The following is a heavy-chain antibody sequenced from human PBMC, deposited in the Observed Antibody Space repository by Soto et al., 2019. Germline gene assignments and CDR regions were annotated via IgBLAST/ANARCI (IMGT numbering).Heavy chain of an antibody. V-gene: IGHV3-23*01. J-gene: IGHJ4*02. Sequence: PGGSLRLSCAASGFTFSSYAMSWVRQAPGKGLEWVSVISGTGGTTYYADSVKGRFTISRDNSRNTLHLQMNSPRAEDTAIYYCAKFFVETGGSSGWPWSFHFWGQGTLVTVSS. CDR1: GFTFSSYA. CDR3: AKFFVETGGSSGWPWSFHF. CDR2: ISGTGGTT. D-gene: IGHD6-25*01.